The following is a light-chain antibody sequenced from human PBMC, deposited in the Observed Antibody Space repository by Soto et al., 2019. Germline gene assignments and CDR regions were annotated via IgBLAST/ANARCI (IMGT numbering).Light chain of an antibody. V-gene: IGLV2-14*01. J-gene: IGLJ2*01. Sequence: QSALTQPASVSGSPGQSITTSCTGTSSDVGRYNYVSWYQQHPGKAPKLMIYDVTNRPSGVSNRFSGSKSGNTASLTISGLQAEDEADYHCSSYTSNNTLVVFGGGTKLTVL. CDR2: DVT. CDR3: SSYTSNNTLVV. CDR1: SSDVGRYNY.